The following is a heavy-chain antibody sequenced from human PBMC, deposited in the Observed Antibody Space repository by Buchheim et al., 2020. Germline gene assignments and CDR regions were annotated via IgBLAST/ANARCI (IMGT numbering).Heavy chain of an antibody. Sequence: EVQLVESGGGLVQPGGSLRLSCAASGFSFSTKWMSWVRQAPGRGLEWVANIAPDGTEKYYVDSVKGRFTISRDNTDDSLYLPMSGLRFEDTAVYYCARDEIWGQGTL. CDR1: GFSFSTKW. CDR2: IAPDGTEK. J-gene: IGHJ4*02. CDR3: ARDEI. V-gene: IGHV3-7*01.